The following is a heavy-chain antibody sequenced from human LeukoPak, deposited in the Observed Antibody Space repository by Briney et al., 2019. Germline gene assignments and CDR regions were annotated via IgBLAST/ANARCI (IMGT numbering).Heavy chain of an antibody. CDR2: IIPIFGTA. Sequence: ASVKVSCKASGGTFSSYTISWVRQAPGQGLEWMGGIIPIFGTANYAQKFQGRVTIPTDESTSTAYMELSSLRSEDTAVYYCARGQHSSGYYLPNWGQGTLVTVSS. CDR1: GGTFSSYT. D-gene: IGHD3-22*01. J-gene: IGHJ4*02. CDR3: ARGQHSSGYYLPN. V-gene: IGHV1-69*05.